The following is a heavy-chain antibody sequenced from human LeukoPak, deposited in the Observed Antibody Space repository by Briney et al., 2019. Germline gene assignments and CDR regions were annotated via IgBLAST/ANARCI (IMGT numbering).Heavy chain of an antibody. CDR3: ARAYCSGGSCYYLDY. CDR1: GYTFTGYY. D-gene: IGHD2-15*01. Sequence: ASVKVSCKASGYTFTGYYIHWVRQAPGQGLEWMGWINPNSGGTNYAQKFQGWVTMTRDTSISTAYMELSRLRSDDTAVYYCARAYCSGGSCYYLDYWGQGTLVTVSS. CDR2: INPNSGGT. J-gene: IGHJ4*02. V-gene: IGHV1-2*04.